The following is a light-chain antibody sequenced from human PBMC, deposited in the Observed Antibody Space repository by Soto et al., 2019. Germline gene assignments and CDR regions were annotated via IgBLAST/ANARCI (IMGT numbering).Light chain of an antibody. Sequence: DIQMTQFPSSLSASLGDRVPITCRASQSISSYLNWYQQKPGKAPKLLIYAASSLQSGVPSRFSGSGSGTDFTLTISSLQPEDFATYYCQQSYSTPPTFGGGTKVDIK. CDR2: AAS. J-gene: IGKJ4*01. CDR1: QSISSY. V-gene: IGKV1-39*01. CDR3: QQSYSTPPT.